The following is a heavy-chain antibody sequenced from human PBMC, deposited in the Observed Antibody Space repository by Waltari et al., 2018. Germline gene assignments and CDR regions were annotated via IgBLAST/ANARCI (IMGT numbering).Heavy chain of an antibody. CDR2: IKADGSEK. Sequence: EVQLVESGGTLVQPGGSLRLSCAASGFTCRGFWMTWVRQAPGKGVEWVANIKADGSEKYYVDSVRGRFTISRDNAENSLYLQMNSLIADDTAVYYCARGSAYYVRVWDYWGQGTLVTVSS. V-gene: IGHV3-7*03. D-gene: IGHD3-16*01. J-gene: IGHJ4*02. CDR3: ARGSAYYVRVWDY. CDR1: GFTCRGFW.